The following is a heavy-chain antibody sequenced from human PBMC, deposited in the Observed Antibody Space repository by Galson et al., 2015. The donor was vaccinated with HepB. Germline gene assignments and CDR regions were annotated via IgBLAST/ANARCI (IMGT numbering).Heavy chain of an antibody. V-gene: IGHV3-33*01. Sequence: SLRLSCAASGFTFSSYGMHWVRQAPGKGLEWVAVIWYDGSNKYYADSVKGRFTISRDNSKNTLYLQMNSLRAEDTAVYYCARSDGGWFGEGYGKDVWGQGTTVTVSS. CDR3: ARSDGGWFGEGYGKDV. CDR2: IWYDGSNK. D-gene: IGHD3-10*01. CDR1: GFTFSSYG. J-gene: IGHJ6*02.